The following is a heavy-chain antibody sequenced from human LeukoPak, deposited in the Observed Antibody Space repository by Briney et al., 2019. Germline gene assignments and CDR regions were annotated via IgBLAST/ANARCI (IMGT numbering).Heavy chain of an antibody. CDR2: MNPNSGNT. CDR1: GYTFTSYD. J-gene: IGHJ5*02. D-gene: IGHD6-6*01. Sequence: ASVKVSCEASGYTFTSYDINWVRQATGQGPEWMGWMNPNSGNTGYAQKFQGRVTMTRNTSISTAYMELSSLRSEDTAVYYCARARGSIAARRGNWFDPWGQGTLVTVSS. CDR3: ARARGSIAARRGNWFDP. V-gene: IGHV1-8*01.